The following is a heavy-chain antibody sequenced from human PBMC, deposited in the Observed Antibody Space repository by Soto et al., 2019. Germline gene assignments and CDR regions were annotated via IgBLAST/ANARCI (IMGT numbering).Heavy chain of an antibody. CDR2: ISWNSGSI. D-gene: IGHD5-12*01. V-gene: IGHV3-9*01. CDR1: GFTFDDYA. J-gene: IGHJ4*02. CDR3: AKGTDSGYEYYFDY. Sequence: GGSLRLSCAASGFTFDDYAMHWVRQAPGKGLEWVSGISWNSGSIGYADSVKGRFTISRDNAKNSLYLQMNSLRAEDTALYYCAKGTDSGYEYYFDYWGQGTLVTVSS.